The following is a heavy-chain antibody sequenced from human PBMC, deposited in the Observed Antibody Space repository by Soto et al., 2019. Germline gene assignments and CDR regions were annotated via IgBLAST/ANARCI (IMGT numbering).Heavy chain of an antibody. CDR3: AEGLVGYVFGVQDYYFGMDV. V-gene: IGHV3-30*03. J-gene: IGHJ6*02. CDR2: ISYDGNNK. D-gene: IGHD1-26*01. Sequence: QVQLVESGGGVVQPGRSLRLSCGASGFKFSTYGMHWVRQAPGKGLEWVAVISYDGNNKDYADSVKGRFTISRDNSKNTSYLHMNSLRAEDMAVDYWAEGLVGYVFGVQDYYFGMDVWGQGTTVAVSS. CDR1: GFKFSTYG.